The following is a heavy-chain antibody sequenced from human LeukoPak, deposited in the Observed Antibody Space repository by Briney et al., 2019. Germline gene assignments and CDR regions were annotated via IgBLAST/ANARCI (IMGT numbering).Heavy chain of an antibody. Sequence: SETLSLTCTVSGGSISSTSYYWGWIRQPPGKGLEWIGNIYYSGSTYYNPSLKSRVTISVDTSKNQFSLSVRSVTAADSAVYYCARDRDLENFDYWGQGTLVTVSS. CDR3: ARDRDLENFDY. J-gene: IGHJ4*02. D-gene: IGHD1-1*01. V-gene: IGHV4-39*07. CDR1: GGSISSTSYY. CDR2: IYYSGST.